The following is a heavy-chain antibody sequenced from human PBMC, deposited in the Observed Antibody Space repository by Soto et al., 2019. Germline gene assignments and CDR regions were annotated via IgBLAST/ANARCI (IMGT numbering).Heavy chain of an antibody. CDR2: IYSGGNT. CDR3: ARALDY. CDR1: GFTVSSNY. J-gene: IGHJ4*02. V-gene: IGHV3-53*04. Sequence: PGGSLRLSCAASGFTVSSNYMNWVRQAPGKGLEWVSVIYSGGNTYYADSVKGRFTMSRHNSNNTLYLQMNSLRPEDTAMYYCARALDYWGQGTLVTAPQ.